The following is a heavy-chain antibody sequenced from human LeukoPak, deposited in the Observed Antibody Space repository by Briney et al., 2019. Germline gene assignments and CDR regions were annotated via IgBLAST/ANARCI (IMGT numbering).Heavy chain of an antibody. CDR1: GGSFSGYY. V-gene: IGHV4-34*01. Sequence: SETLSLTCAVYGGSFSGYYWSWIRQPPGKGLEWIGEINHSGSTNYNPSLKSRVTISVDTSKNQFSLKLSSVTAADTAVYYCARGPPHQYFDWLLSTSLDYWGQGTLVTVSS. D-gene: IGHD3-9*01. CDR3: ARGPPHQYFDWLLSTSLDY. J-gene: IGHJ4*02. CDR2: INHSGST.